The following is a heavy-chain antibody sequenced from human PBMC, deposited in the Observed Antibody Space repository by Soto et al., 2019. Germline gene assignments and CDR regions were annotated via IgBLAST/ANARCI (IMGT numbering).Heavy chain of an antibody. CDR1: GGSFSGYY. Sequence: SETLSLTCAVYGGSFSGYYWSWIRQPPGKGLEWIGEINHSGSTNYNPSLKSRVTISVDTSKNQFSLKLSSVTAADTAVYYCARHPRLYSYGPYYYYGMDVWGQGTTVTVSS. CDR2: INHSGST. CDR3: ARHPRLYSYGPYYYYGMDV. V-gene: IGHV4-34*01. J-gene: IGHJ6*02. D-gene: IGHD5-18*01.